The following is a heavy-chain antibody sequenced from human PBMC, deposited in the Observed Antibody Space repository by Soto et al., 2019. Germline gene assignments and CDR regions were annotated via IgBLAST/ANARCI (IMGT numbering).Heavy chain of an antibody. CDR3: ARDQVGATGSGHYYYGMDA. Sequence: ASVKVSCKASGYTFTSYGISWVRQAPGHGLEWMGWISAYNGNTNYAQKLQGRVTMTTDTSTSTAYMELRSLRSDDTAVYYCARDQVGATGSGHYYYGMDAWGQGTTVTVSS. V-gene: IGHV1-18*01. CDR1: GYTFTSYG. CDR2: ISAYNGNT. D-gene: IGHD1-26*01. J-gene: IGHJ6*02.